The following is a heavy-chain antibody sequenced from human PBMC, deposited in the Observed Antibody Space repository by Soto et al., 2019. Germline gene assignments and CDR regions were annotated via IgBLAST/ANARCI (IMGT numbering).Heavy chain of an antibody. J-gene: IGHJ5*02. CDR2: IYHTEST. Sequence: SETLSLTCAVFGDSISSSSWWSWVRQPPGKGLEWIGEIYHTESTLYNPSLKSRVTISIDKSKNQFSLRLSSVTAADTAVYYCARILGATVPGWFDPWGQGTLVTVSS. CDR1: GDSISSSSW. D-gene: IGHD1-26*01. V-gene: IGHV4-4*02. CDR3: ARILGATVPGWFDP.